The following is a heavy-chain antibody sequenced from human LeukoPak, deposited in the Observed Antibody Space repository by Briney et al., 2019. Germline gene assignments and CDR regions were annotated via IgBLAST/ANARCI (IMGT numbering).Heavy chain of an antibody. D-gene: IGHD3-10*01. CDR2: ISWNGGSI. CDR3: ASGSGSYRTPYYYMDV. CDR1: GLSVDDYA. V-gene: IGHV3-9*01. J-gene: IGHJ6*03. Sequence: PGGSLRLSCAASGLSVDDYAMHWVRQAPGKGLEWVSGISWNGGSIGYADFVKGRFTISRDSTKNALYLEMNSLRAEDTAVYYCASGSGSYRTPYYYMDVWGTGTTVTVSS.